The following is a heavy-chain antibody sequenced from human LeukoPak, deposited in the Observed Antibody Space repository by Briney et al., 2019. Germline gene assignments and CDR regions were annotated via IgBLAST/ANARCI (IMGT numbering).Heavy chain of an antibody. J-gene: IGHJ4*02. Sequence: GGSLRLSCAASGFTVRGNYMSWIRQAPGKGLDRVSVIYSNGNAYYADSVKGRFTISRDNSKNMVYLQMSSLRAVDTAIYFCARDGDYGSGSFWGQGTLVTVSS. V-gene: IGHV3-53*01. CDR1: GFTVRGNY. CDR2: IYSNGNA. CDR3: ARDGDYGSGSF. D-gene: IGHD3-10*01.